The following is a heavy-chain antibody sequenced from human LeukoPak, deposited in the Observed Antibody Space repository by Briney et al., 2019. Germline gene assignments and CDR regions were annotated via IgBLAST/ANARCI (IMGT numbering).Heavy chain of an antibody. J-gene: IGHJ4*02. D-gene: IGHD6-6*01. CDR1: GFTFTSYG. CDR3: ARDLSIAAFDY. Sequence: GGSLRLSCAASGFTFTSYGMHWVRQAPGKGLEWVAVIWYDGRNKYYVDSVKGRFTISRDNSKNTVYLQMNSLRAEDTAVYFCARDLSIAAFDYWGQGTLVTVSS. V-gene: IGHV3-33*01. CDR2: IWYDGRNK.